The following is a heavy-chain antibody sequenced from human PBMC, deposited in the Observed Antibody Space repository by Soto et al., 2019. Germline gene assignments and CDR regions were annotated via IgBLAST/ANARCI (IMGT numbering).Heavy chain of an antibody. CDR1: GYTFTSYA. CDR3: ARGPGGPDGPGDY. V-gene: IGHV1-3*01. J-gene: IGHJ4*02. CDR2: INAGNGNT. Sequence: ASVKVSCKASGYTFTSYAMHWVRHAPGQRLEWMGWINAGNGNTKYSQKFQGRVTITRDTSASTAYMELSSLRSEDTAVYYCARGPGGPDGPGDYWGQGTLVPVSS. D-gene: IGHD2-15*01.